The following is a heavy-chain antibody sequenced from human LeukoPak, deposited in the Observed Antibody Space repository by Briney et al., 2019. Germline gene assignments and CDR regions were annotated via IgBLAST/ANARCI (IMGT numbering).Heavy chain of an antibody. V-gene: IGHV4-34*01. D-gene: IGHD6-13*01. Sequence: SETLSLTCAVYGGSFSGYYWTWIRQPPGKGLEWIGETSHSGRANYNPSLKSRVTISVDTSKNQFSLKLSSVTAADTAVYYCARDRVYSSSWYLFLLDYWGQGTLVTVSS. CDR1: GGSFSGYY. CDR3: ARDRVYSSSWYLFLLDY. CDR2: TSHSGRA. J-gene: IGHJ4*02.